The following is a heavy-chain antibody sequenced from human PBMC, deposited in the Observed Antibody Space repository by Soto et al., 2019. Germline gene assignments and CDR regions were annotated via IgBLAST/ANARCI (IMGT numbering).Heavy chain of an antibody. CDR1: GGGFNSYS. CDR3: ARGGPVIIPAATNWFDP. V-gene: IGHV1-69*06. D-gene: IGHD6-25*01. CDR2: IIPIFGTP. J-gene: IGHJ5*02. Sequence: QVQLVQSGAEVKKPGSSVKVSCKSSGGGFNSYSMSWVRQAPGQGLEWMGVIIPIFGTPTYAQKFQGRVTITADKSTITAYMEVSRLTSEDTAVYYCARGGPVIIPAATNWFDPWGHGTLVTVSS.